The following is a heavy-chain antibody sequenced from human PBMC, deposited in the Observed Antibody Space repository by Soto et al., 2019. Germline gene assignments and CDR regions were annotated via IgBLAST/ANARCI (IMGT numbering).Heavy chain of an antibody. J-gene: IGHJ6*02. CDR3: ARSDREVPYYVMYV. CDR2: ISAYNDNT. CDR1: GYTFNTYG. V-gene: IGHV1-18*04. Sequence: VQLVQSGKEVVKPGASVKVSCQASGYTFNTYGISWVRQAPGHGLEWMGWISAYNDNTKYAQNLQGRVTMTTATSTSTAYLELRSLRSDDTAVFYCARSDREVPYYVMYVWGQGTTVTVAS. D-gene: IGHD1-1*01.